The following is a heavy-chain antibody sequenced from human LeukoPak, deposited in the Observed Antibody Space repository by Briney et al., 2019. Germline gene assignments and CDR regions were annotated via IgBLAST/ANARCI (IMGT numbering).Heavy chain of an antibody. Sequence: SETLSLTCAVYGGSFSGYYWSWIRQPPGKGLEWIADINDSGSSNYIPSLKSRGTISVDTSKNQFSLKVNSVTAADTALYYCARGGRYGNYFDSWGQGILVTVSA. CDR3: ARGGRYGNYFDS. CDR1: GGSFSGYY. D-gene: IGHD4-17*01. J-gene: IGHJ4*01. V-gene: IGHV4-34*01. CDR2: INDSGSS.